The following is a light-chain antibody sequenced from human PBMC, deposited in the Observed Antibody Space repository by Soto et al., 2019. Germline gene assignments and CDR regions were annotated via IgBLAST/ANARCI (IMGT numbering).Light chain of an antibody. V-gene: IGKV1-6*01. J-gene: IGKJ1*01. CDR2: GAS. CDR3: LQDINYPWT. Sequence: AIQMTQPPSSLSASVGDRVTISCRASQGIGNALGWYQQKPGKPPKVLIYGASNLQSGVPPRFSGSGSGTDFTLAIRSMQTQDYANYYCLQDINYPWTFGQGTKVDIK. CDR1: QGIGNA.